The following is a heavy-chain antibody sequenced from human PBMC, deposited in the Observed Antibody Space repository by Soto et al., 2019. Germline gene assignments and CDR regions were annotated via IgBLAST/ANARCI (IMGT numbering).Heavy chain of an antibody. Sequence: GSLRLSCAASGFTFSSYAMSWVRQAPGKGLEWVSAISTSGGSTYYADSVKGRFTISRDNSKNTLYLQMNSLRAEDTAVYYCAKGAEIAVAGRGAFDIWGQGTMVTVS. J-gene: IGHJ3*02. CDR3: AKGAEIAVAGRGAFDI. V-gene: IGHV3-23*01. D-gene: IGHD6-19*01. CDR2: ISTSGGST. CDR1: GFTFSSYA.